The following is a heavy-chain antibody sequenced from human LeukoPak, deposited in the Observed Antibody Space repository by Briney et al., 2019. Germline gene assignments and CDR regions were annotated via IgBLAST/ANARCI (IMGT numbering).Heavy chain of an antibody. CDR3: ARGGIAVAGTDY. D-gene: IGHD6-19*01. V-gene: IGHV4-34*01. Sequence: SETLSLTCAVYGGSFSGHYWSWIRQPPGKGLEWIGEINHSGSTNYNPSLKSRVTISVDTSKNQFSLKLSSVTAADTAVYYCARGGIAVAGTDYWGQGTLVTVSS. J-gene: IGHJ4*02. CDR2: INHSGST. CDR1: GGSFSGHY.